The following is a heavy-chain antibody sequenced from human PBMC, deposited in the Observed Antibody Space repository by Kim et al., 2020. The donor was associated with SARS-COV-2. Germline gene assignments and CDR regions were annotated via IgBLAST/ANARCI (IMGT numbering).Heavy chain of an antibody. D-gene: IGHD2-15*01. CDR3: ARFGALHCSGGSCYSGHWFDP. J-gene: IGHJ5*02. V-gene: IGHV4-59*01. CDR2: IYYSGST. Sequence: SETLSLTCTVSGGSISSYYWSWIRQPPGKGLEWIGYIYYSGSTNYNPSLKSRVTISVDTSKNQFSLKLSSVTAADTAVYYCARFGALHCSGGSCYSGHWFDPWGQGTLVTVSS. CDR1: GGSISSYY.